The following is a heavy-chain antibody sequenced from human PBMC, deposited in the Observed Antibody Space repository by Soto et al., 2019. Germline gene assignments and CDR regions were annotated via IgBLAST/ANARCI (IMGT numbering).Heavy chain of an antibody. CDR1: GFTFSSYA. J-gene: IGHJ4*02. D-gene: IGHD4-17*01. Sequence: GGSLRLSCAASGFTFSSYAMHWVRQAPGKGLGWVAVISYDGSNKYYADSVKGRFTISRDNSKNTLYLQMNSLRAEDTAVYYCAREGVISDYGDYVDYWGQGTLVTVSS. CDR2: ISYDGSNK. V-gene: IGHV3-30-3*01. CDR3: AREGVISDYGDYVDY.